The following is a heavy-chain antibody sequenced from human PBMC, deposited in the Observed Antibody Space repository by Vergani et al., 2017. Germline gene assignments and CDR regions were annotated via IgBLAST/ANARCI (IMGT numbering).Heavy chain of an antibody. D-gene: IGHD2-2*01. CDR1: GFSLSTSGVG. CDR3: AHRLTPLGYCSSTSCYDWFDP. Sequence: QITLKESGPTLVKPTQTLTLTCTFSGFSLSTSGVGAGWIRQPPGKALEWLALIYWNDDKRYSPSLKSRLTITKDTSKNQVVLTMTNMDPVDTATYYCAHRLTPLGYCSSTSCYDWFDPWGQGTLVTVSS. V-gene: IGHV2-5*01. CDR2: IYWNDDK. J-gene: IGHJ5*02.